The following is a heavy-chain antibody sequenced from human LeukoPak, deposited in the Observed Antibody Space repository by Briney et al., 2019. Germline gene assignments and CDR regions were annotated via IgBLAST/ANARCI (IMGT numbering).Heavy chain of an antibody. J-gene: IGHJ6*02. CDR3: ARDRNYRRYYYGMDV. V-gene: IGHV4-59*01. D-gene: IGHD1-7*01. Sequence: SETLSLTRTVSGGSISSYYWSWIRQPPGKGLEWIGYIYYSGSTNYNPSLKSRVTISVDTSKNQFSLKLSSVTAADTAVYYCARDRNYRRYYYGMDVWGQGTTVTVSS. CDR2: IYYSGST. CDR1: GGSISSYY.